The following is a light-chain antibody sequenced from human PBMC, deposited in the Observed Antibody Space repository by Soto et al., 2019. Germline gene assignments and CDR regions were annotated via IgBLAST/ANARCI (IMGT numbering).Light chain of an antibody. J-gene: IGKJ5*01. CDR1: QSVSNY. CDR2: GAS. CDR3: QQYKQWPPIT. Sequence: EIVMTQSPATLSVSPGERASLSCRASQSVSNYLAWYQQKPGQAPRLLIYGASNRATGIPARFSGSGSGTEFTLTISSLQSADFALYYCQQYKQWPPITFGQGTRLEIK. V-gene: IGKV3-15*01.